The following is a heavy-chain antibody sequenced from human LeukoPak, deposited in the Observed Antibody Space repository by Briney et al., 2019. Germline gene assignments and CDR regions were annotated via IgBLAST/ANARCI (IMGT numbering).Heavy chain of an antibody. J-gene: IGHJ5*02. Sequence: SETLSLTCTVSGGSISSGSYYWRWIRQPAGKGLEWIGRIYTSGSTNYNPSLKSRVTISVDTSKNQFSLKLSSVTAADTAVYYCARVPGYGDYDNWFDPWGQGTLVTVSS. CDR3: ARVPGYGDYDNWFDP. CDR2: IYTSGST. D-gene: IGHD4-17*01. CDR1: GGSISSGSYY. V-gene: IGHV4-61*02.